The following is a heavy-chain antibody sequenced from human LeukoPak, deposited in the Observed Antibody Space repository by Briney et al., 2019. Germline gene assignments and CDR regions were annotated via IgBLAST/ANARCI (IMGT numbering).Heavy chain of an antibody. CDR1: GDSISNYY. J-gene: IGHJ6*02. V-gene: IGHV4-4*07. Sequence: SETLSLTCTVSGDSISNYYWSWIRQPAGKGLEWIGRIYSSGITNYSPSLKSRVTMSVDASKNRFSLKVTSVTAADTAVYYCARNALLSDSDYGMDVWGQGTTVTVSS. CDR2: IYSSGIT. CDR3: ARNALLSDSDYGMDV. D-gene: IGHD3-9*01.